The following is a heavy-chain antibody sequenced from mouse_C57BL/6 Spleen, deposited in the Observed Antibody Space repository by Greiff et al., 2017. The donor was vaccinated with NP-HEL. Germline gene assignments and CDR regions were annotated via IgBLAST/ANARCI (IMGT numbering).Heavy chain of an antibody. J-gene: IGHJ3*01. Sequence: EVHLVESGEGLVKPGGSLKLSCAASGFTFSSYAMSWVRQTPEKRLEWVAYISSGGDYIYYADTVKGRFTISSDNARNPLYLQMSSLKSEDTAMYYCTALTGWFAYWGQGTLVTVSA. CDR2: ISSGGDYI. CDR3: TALTGWFAY. CDR1: GFTFSSYA. D-gene: IGHD4-1*01. V-gene: IGHV5-9-1*02.